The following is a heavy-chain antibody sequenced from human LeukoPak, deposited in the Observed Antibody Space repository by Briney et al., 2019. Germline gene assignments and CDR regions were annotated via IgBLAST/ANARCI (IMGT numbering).Heavy chain of an antibody. CDR2: IYYSGST. Sequence: SETLSLTCTASGGSISSYYWSWIRQPPGKGLEWIGYIYYSGSTNYNPSLKSRVTISVDTSKNQFSLKLSSVTAADTAVYYCARREGSGWYFDYWGQGTLVTVSS. CDR1: GGSISSYY. CDR3: ARREGSGWYFDY. V-gene: IGHV4-59*08. J-gene: IGHJ4*02. D-gene: IGHD6-19*01.